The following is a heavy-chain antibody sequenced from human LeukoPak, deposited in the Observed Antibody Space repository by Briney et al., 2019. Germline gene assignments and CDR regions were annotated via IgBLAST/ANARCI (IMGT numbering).Heavy chain of an antibody. J-gene: IGHJ4*02. Sequence: SETLSLTCTVSGGSISSYYWSWIRQPPGKGLEWIGYIYYSGSTNYNPSLKNRVTISVDTSKNQFSLKLSSVTAADTAVYYCASGSYFYYFDYWGQGTLVTVSS. CDR1: GGSISSYY. V-gene: IGHV4-59*01. D-gene: IGHD1-26*01. CDR3: ASGSYFYYFDY. CDR2: IYYSGST.